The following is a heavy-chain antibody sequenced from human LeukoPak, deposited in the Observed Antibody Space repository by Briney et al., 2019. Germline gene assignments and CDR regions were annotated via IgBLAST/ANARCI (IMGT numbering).Heavy chain of an antibody. D-gene: IGHD2-15*01. J-gene: IGHJ4*02. Sequence: PGGSLRLSCAASGFTFSNYAMSWVRQAPGKGLEWVSTISVSGDSTHYAGSVKGRFTISRDNSKNTLYLQMNSLRADDTAVYYCAKQDRVTCYSSCAYWGQGTLVSVSS. CDR3: AKQDRVTCYSSCAY. CDR2: ISVSGDST. CDR1: GFTFSNYA. V-gene: IGHV3-23*01.